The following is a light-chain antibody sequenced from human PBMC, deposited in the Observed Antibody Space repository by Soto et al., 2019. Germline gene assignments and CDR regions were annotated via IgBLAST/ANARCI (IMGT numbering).Light chain of an antibody. CDR2: DVG. V-gene: IGLV2-14*03. CDR3: SSYTTSSTWV. J-gene: IGLJ3*02. Sequence: QSALTQPASVSGSPGQSIAISCIGTSSDIGAYNYVSWYQQHPGKAPKLIIYDVGNRPSGVSNRFSGSKSGNTASLTISGLQAEDEADYFSSSYTTSSTWVFGGRTKLTVL. CDR1: SSDIGAYNY.